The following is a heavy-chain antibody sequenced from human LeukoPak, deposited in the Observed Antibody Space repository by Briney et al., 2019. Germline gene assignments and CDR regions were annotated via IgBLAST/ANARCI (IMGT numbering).Heavy chain of an antibody. V-gene: IGHV3-66*01. J-gene: IGHJ4*02. D-gene: IGHD1-1*01. CDR1: GFSVSSDY. Sequence: PGGSLRLSCVSSGFSVSSDYVSWVRQAPGKGLEWVSLIYSAGNTYYADSVKGRFTISRDNSKNTLYLQMNSLRQEDTAVYYCAREIKPTAIWGQGTLVTVSS. CDR2: IYSAGNT. CDR3: AREIKPTAI.